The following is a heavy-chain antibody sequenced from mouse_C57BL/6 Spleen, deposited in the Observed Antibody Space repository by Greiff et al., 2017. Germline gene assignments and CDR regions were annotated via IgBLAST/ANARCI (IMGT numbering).Heavy chain of an antibody. D-gene: IGHD2-1*01. J-gene: IGHJ4*01. CDR1: GFTFSDYG. Sequence: EVKLVESGGGLVKPGGSLKLSCAASGFTFSDYGMHWVRQAPEKGLEWVAYISSGSSTIYYADTVKGRFTISRDNAKNTLFLQMTSLRSEDTAMYYCARKEYGNYGNYYAMDYWGQGTSVTVSS. V-gene: IGHV5-17*01. CDR3: ARKEYGNYGNYYAMDY. CDR2: ISSGSSTI.